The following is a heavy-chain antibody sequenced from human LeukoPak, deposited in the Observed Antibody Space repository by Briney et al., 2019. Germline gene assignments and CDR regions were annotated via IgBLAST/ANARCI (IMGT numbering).Heavy chain of an antibody. CDR1: GDSVSSNSAA. V-gene: IGHV6-1*01. CDR3: ARGGGIVVVPAAGWFDP. D-gene: IGHD2-2*01. Sequence: SQTLSLTCAISGDSVSSNSAAWNWIRQSPSRGLEWLGRTYYRSKWYNDYAVSVKSRITINPDTSKNQFSLKLSSVTAADTAVYYCARGGGIVVVPAAGWFDPWGQGTLVTVSS. CDR2: TYYRSKWYN. J-gene: IGHJ5*02.